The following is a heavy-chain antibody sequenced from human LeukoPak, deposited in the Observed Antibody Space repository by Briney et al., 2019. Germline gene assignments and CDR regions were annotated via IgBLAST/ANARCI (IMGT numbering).Heavy chain of an antibody. CDR1: GFIFSSYA. Sequence: GGSLRLSCAASGFIFSSYAMHWVRQAPGKGLEWVGVISYDGSKKYYADSVKGRFNISRDNSKNTLYVQMNSLRGEDTAVYYCAKDLGSSWMYYFDYWGQGTLVTVSS. CDR3: AKDLGSSWMYYFDY. CDR2: ISYDGSKK. V-gene: IGHV3-30*04. J-gene: IGHJ4*02. D-gene: IGHD6-13*01.